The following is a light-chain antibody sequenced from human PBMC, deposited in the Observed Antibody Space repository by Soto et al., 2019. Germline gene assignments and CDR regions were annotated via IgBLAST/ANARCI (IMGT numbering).Light chain of an antibody. J-gene: IGLJ3*02. CDR1: SSDVGSYNL. CDR2: DDN. CDR3: CSYAGSSTWV. Sequence: QSALTQPASVSGSPGQSITISCTGTSSDVGSYNLVSWYPQHPGKAPKLMIYDDNERPSGVSNRFSGSKSGNTASLTISGRQAEDEADYYCCSYAGSSTWVFGGGTKLTVL. V-gene: IGLV2-23*01.